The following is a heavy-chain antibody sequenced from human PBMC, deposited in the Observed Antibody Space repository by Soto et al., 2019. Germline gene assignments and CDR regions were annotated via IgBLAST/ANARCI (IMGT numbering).Heavy chain of an antibody. Sequence: QVQLVESGGGVVQPGRSLRLSCAASGFTFSSYGMHWVRQAPGKGLEWVAVIWYDGSYKYYADSVTGRFTISRDNSKSTLFLQMNSLRAEDTAIYFCARDRGGGDAFDYWGQGTLVTVSS. CDR2: IWYDGSYK. J-gene: IGHJ4*02. D-gene: IGHD2-21*01. CDR3: ARDRGGGDAFDY. V-gene: IGHV3-33*01. CDR1: GFTFSSYG.